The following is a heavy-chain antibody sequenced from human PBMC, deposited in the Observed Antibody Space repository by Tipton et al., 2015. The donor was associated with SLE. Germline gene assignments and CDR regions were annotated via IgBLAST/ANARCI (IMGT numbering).Heavy chain of an antibody. CDR1: GGSISSSNW. CDR2: IYHSGST. CDR3: ARVWRQLANYFDY. D-gene: IGHD6-6*01. J-gene: IGHJ4*02. V-gene: IGHV4-4*02. Sequence: TLSLTCAVSGGSISSSNWWSWVRQPPGKGLEWIGEIYHSGSTNYNSSLKSRVTISVDKSKNQFSLKLSSVTAADTAVYYCARVWRQLANYFDYWGQGTLVTVSS.